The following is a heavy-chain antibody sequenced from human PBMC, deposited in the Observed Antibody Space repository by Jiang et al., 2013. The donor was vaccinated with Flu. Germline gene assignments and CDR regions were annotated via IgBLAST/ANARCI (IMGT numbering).Heavy chain of an antibody. CDR2: ISAYNGNT. D-gene: IGHD6-13*01. CDR3: ARGSSWRNWFDP. V-gene: IGHV1-18*01. J-gene: IGHJ5*02. Sequence: RQAPGQGLEWMGWISAYNGNTNYAQKLQGRVTMTTDTSTSTAYMELRSLRSDDTAVYYCARGSSWRNWFDPWGQGTLVTVSS.